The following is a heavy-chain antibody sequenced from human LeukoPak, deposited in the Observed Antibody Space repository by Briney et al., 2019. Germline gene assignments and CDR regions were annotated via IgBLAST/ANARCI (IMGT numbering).Heavy chain of an antibody. J-gene: IGHJ4*02. CDR1: GYNFTNYW. V-gene: IGHV5-10-1*01. CDR3: ARAYSRSRFDY. D-gene: IGHD6-6*01. CDR2: IDPSDSYK. Sequence: GESLKISCKGSGYNFTNYWISWVRQMPGKGLEWMGTIDPSDSYKNYSPSFQGHGSISADKSISTAYLQWSSLKASDTAMYYCARAYSRSRFDYWGQGTLVTVSS.